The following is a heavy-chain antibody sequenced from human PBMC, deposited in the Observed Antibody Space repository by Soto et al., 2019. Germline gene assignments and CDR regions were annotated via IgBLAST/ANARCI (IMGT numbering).Heavy chain of an antibody. Sequence: QVQLQESGPGLVKPSGTLSLTCAVSGGSISSSDWWRWVRQPPGKGLEWSGEIYHSGNTAYTPSLNTRVPISVDESKNQCSLTLRSVTAAVSPVYYCVRYCSDPSCYHLAVGTTPVGAFDIWGQGTMVTVSS. CDR1: GGSISSSDW. CDR3: VRYCSDPSCYHLAVGTTPVGAFDI. CDR2: IYHSGNT. V-gene: IGHV4-4*02. J-gene: IGHJ3*02. D-gene: IGHD2-2*01.